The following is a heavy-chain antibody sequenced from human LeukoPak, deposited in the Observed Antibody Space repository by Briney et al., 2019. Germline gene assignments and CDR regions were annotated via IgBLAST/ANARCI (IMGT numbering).Heavy chain of an antibody. D-gene: IGHD5-24*01. CDR2: IQPDGSGA. CDR1: GFTFRGYW. Sequence: GGSLRLSCVTSGFTFRGYWMSWFRQAPGKGLEWVGDIQPDGSGAFYVDAMRGRFTISRDNAQNSLYLQINSLRAEDTAVYYCAREDDHNTNDCWGQGTLVTVSS. V-gene: IGHV3-7*01. CDR3: AREDDHNTNDC. J-gene: IGHJ4*02.